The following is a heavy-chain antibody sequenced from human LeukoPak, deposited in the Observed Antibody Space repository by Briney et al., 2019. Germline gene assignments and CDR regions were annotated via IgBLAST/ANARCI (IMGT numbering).Heavy chain of an antibody. V-gene: IGHV1-69*13. J-gene: IGHJ4*02. CDR2: IIPIFGTA. Sequence: ASVKVSCKASGYTFTSHYMHWVRQAPGQGPEWMGGIIPIFGTANYAQKFEGRVTITADESTSTAYMELSSLRSEDTAVYYCARGYGYCSSTSCSAFDYWGQGTLVTVSS. D-gene: IGHD2-2*01. CDR1: GYTFTSHY. CDR3: ARGYGYCSSTSCSAFDY.